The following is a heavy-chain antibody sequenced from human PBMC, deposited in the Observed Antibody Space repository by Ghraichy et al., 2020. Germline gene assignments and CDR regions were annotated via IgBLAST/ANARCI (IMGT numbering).Heavy chain of an antibody. Sequence: ASVKVSCKASGYNFAKYWMHWVLQSPVQVLEWLGIIKPSEDETTYADKFQGRVTMTRDTSTNTVYMELSSLRSEDTAIYYCAREDGSFDYWGQGTLVTVSS. CDR1: GYNFAKYW. D-gene: IGHD3-10*01. J-gene: IGHJ4*02. CDR3: AREDGSFDY. CDR2: IKPSEDET. V-gene: IGHV1-46*01.